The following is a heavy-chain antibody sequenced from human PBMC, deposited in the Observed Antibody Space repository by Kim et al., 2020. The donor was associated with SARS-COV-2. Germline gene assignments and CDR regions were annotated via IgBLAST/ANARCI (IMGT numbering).Heavy chain of an antibody. D-gene: IGHD7-27*01. V-gene: IGHV4-59*01. CDR1: GGSISSYY. J-gene: IGHJ4*02. CDR3: ASGERGLYYFDY. Sequence: SETLSLTCTVSGGSISSYYWSWIRQPPGKGLEWIGYIYYSGSTNYNPSLKSRVTISVDTSKNQFSLKLSSVTAADTAVYYCASGERGLYYFDYWGQGTLVTVSS. CDR2: IYYSGST.